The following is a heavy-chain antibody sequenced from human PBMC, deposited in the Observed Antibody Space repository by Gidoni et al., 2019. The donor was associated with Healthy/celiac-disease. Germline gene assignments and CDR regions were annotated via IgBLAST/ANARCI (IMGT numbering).Heavy chain of an antibody. D-gene: IGHD4-17*01. V-gene: IGHV3-23*01. Sequence: EVQLLESGGGLVQPGGSLRLSCAASGFTFSRYAMSWVRQAPGKGLEWVSAISGSGGSTYYADSVKGRFTISRDNSKNTLYLQMNSLRAEDTAVYYCAKAPLIHDYGDHYYFDYWGQGTLVTVSS. CDR2: ISGSGGST. CDR3: AKAPLIHDYGDHYYFDY. CDR1: GFTFSRYA. J-gene: IGHJ4*02.